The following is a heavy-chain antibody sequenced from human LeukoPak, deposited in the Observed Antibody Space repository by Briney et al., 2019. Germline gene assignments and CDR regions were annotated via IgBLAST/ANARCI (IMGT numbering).Heavy chain of an antibody. J-gene: IGHJ4*02. CDR2: ISANDGKT. V-gene: IGHV1-18*01. CDR3: ARELHVERDDY. Sequence: ASVKVSCKASGFVFTSYGFTWVRQAPGQGLEWMGWISANDGKTHYSEKHQGRVTMSTDTVTSTAYMELRSLRSDNTAVYYCARELHVERDDYWGQGTLVTVSS. D-gene: IGHD1-1*01. CDR1: GFVFTSYG.